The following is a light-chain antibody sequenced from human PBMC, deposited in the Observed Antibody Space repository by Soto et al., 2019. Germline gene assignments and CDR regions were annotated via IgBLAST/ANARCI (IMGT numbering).Light chain of an antibody. V-gene: IGLV2-14*01. CDR2: EVN. J-gene: IGLJ1*01. CDR3: SSHTRSSTYV. CDR1: SSDVGAYNY. Sequence: QSVLTQPASVSGSPGQSITISCTGTSSDVGAYNYVSWYQQHPVKAPKLIIYEVNNRPSGVSNRFSGSKSGNTASLTISGLQAEDEAGYYCSSHTRSSTYVFGTGTKVTVL.